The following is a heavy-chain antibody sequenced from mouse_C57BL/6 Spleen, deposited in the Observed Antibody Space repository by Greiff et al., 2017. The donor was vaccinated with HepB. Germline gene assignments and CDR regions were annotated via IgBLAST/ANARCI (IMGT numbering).Heavy chain of an antibody. CDR1: GYTFTSYW. CDR2: IYPGSGST. Sequence: VQLQQPGAELVKPGASVKMSCKASGYTFTSYWITWVKQRPGQGLEWIGDIYPGSGSTNYNEKFKSKATLTVDTSSSTAYMQLSSLTSEDSAVYYCASSDDYDVYFDYWGQGTTLTVSS. V-gene: IGHV1-55*01. CDR3: ASSDDYDVYFDY. J-gene: IGHJ2*01. D-gene: IGHD2-4*01.